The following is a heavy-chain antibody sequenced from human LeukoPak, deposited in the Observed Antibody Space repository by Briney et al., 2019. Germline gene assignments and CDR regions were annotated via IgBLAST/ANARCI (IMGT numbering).Heavy chain of an antibody. J-gene: IGHJ6*03. CDR3: LARSLVEVSGNYYMDV. CDR2: INGTAINT. D-gene: IGHD1-26*01. CDR1: GFSIMNSA. Sequence: GGSLRLSCAASGFSIMNSAMNWVRQAPGKGLEWVSAINGTAINTVYADSVKGRFTISRDYSKNTLYLQMNNLRVEDTAVYYCLARSLVEVSGNYYMDVWGKGTTVSVSS. V-gene: IGHV3-23*01.